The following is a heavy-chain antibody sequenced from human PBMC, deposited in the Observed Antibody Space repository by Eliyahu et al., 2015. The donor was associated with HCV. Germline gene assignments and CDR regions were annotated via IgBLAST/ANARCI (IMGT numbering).Heavy chain of an antibody. Sequence: EVQVLESGGGLVQPGGSLXLSCAASGFTFTSYAMSWVRQAPGKGLGWVSVISGSGGSTYYADSVKGRFTISRDNSKNTLYLQMNSLRAEDTAVYYCAKGGRLSDCWGQGTLVTVSS. CDR1: GFTFTSYA. J-gene: IGHJ4*02. V-gene: IGHV3-23*01. CDR2: ISGSGGST. CDR3: AKGGRLSDC. D-gene: IGHD1-26*01.